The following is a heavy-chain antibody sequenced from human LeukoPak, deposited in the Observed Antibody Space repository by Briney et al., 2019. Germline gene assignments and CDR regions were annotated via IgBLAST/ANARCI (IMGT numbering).Heavy chain of an antibody. J-gene: IGHJ4*02. Sequence: GGSLRLSCAPSGFTFSSAWMHWVRQAPGKGLEWVSVIYSDGGTFYSDSVKGRFTISRDYSKSTLYLQMNSLRADDTAVYYCARDSNGPAFWGQGTLVTVSS. CDR2: IYSDGGT. CDR1: GFTFSSAW. CDR3: ARDSNGPAF. V-gene: IGHV3-53*01. D-gene: IGHD6-19*01.